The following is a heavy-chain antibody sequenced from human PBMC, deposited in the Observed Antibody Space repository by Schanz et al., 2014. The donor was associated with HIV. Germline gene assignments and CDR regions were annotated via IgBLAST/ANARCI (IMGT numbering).Heavy chain of an antibody. J-gene: IGHJ4*02. CDR3: AKRRDSGYAYFDY. D-gene: IGHD1-1*01. CDR2: ISYDGSKK. CDR1: GFTFSSYG. Sequence: VQLVESGGGVVQPGRSLRLSCAASGFTFSSYGMHWVRQAPGKGLEWVVVISYDGSKKYYADSVKGRFTVSRDNSKNTLYLQMNSLRAEDTAVYYCAKRRDSGYAYFDYWGQGTLVTVSS. V-gene: IGHV3-30*18.